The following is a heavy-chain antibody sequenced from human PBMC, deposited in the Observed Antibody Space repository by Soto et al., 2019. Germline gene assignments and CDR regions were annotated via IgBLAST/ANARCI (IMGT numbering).Heavy chain of an antibody. Sequence: GGSLRLSCAASGFRFSGFWMNWVRQAPGKGLQWVAIIKEDGSEKYYVDSVNGRFTISSDNAKNSLYLQMDRLRFEDTAVYYCVRGSGFVLDQCGQGTPVTV. V-gene: IGHV3-7*01. CDR1: GFRFSGFW. D-gene: IGHD6-19*01. CDR3: VRGSGFVLDQ. J-gene: IGHJ4*02. CDR2: IKEDGSEK.